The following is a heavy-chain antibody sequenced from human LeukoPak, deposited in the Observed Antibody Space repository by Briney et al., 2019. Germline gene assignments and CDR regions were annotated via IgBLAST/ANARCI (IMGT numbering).Heavy chain of an antibody. V-gene: IGHV3-11*04. CDR2: ISSSGSTI. Sequence: GGSLRLSCAASGFTFSDYYMSWIRQAPGKGLEWVSYISSSGSTIYYADSVKGRFTISRDNAKNSLYLQMNSLRAEDTAVYYCARWVAYCTNGVCFAFDIWGQGTMVTVFS. J-gene: IGHJ3*02. CDR3: ARWVAYCTNGVCFAFDI. D-gene: IGHD2-8*01. CDR1: GFTFSDYY.